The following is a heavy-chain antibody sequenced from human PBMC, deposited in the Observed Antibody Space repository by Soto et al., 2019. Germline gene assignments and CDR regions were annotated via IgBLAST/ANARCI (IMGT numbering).Heavy chain of an antibody. J-gene: IGHJ4*02. D-gene: IGHD5-18*01. CDR1: GGSINSGGYC. CDR3: SRGILV. CDR2: ISYGGST. V-gene: IGHV4-31*03. Sequence: QVQLQDSGPGLVKPSQTLSLTCTVSGGSINSGGYCWSWIRQHPGKGLDWIGCISYGGSTSYNPSLKTRVTISVDTSKNQFSLKLTSVTAADTAVYYCSRGILVWGQGALITVSS.